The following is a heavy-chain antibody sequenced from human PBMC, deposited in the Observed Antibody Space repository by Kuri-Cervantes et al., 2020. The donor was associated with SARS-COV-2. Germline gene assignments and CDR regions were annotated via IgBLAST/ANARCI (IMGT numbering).Heavy chain of an antibody. CDR3: ARGWQQQLVGDAFDI. CDR2: ISYDGSNK. V-gene: IGHV3-30-3*01. CDR1: GFTFSSYA. D-gene: IGHD6-13*01. J-gene: IGHJ3*02. Sequence: GESLKISCAASGFTFSSYAMHWVRQAPGKRLEWVAVISYDGSNKYYADSVKGRFTISRDNSKNTLYLQMNSLRSEDTAVYYCARGWQQQLVGDAFDIWGQGTMVTVSS.